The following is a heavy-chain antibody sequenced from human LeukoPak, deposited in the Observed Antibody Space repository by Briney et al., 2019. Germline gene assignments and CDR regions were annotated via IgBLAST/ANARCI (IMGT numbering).Heavy chain of an antibody. V-gene: IGHV3-23*01. CDR1: GFTFSSSA. D-gene: IGHD3-22*01. Sequence: TGGSLRLSCAGSGFTFSSSAMSWVRQAPGKGLEWVSSMSGRGSGGSTYYADSVKGRFTISRDNAKNSLYLQMNSLRAEDTAVYYCARGQIYYDGSGFDYWGQGTLVTVSS. CDR3: ARGQIYYDGSGFDY. J-gene: IGHJ4*02. CDR2: MSGRGSGGST.